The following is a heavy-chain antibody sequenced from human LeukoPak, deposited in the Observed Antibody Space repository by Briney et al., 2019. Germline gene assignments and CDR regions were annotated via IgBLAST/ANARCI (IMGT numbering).Heavy chain of an antibody. CDR1: GFTFDDYA. CDR3: AKGRDKYQLLSKNWFDP. CDR2: ISWNSGSI. Sequence: GGSLRLSCAASGFTFDDYAMHWVRQAPGKGLEWVSGISWNSGSIGYADSVKGRFTISRDNAKNPLYLQTNSLRAEDTALYYCAKGRDKYQLLSKNWFDPWGQGTLVTVSS. V-gene: IGHV3-9*01. J-gene: IGHJ5*02. D-gene: IGHD2-2*01.